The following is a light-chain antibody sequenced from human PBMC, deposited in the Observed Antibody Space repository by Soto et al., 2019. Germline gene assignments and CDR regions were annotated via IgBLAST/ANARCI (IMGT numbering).Light chain of an antibody. CDR2: EVS. CDR1: GSDIGDYKY. J-gene: IGLJ1*01. CDR3: SSYRSTNTPYV. Sequence: QSVLAQPASVSGSPGQSITISCTGTGSDIGDYKYVSWYQQRPGKAPKLMIYEVSNRPSGVSNRFSGSKSGNTASLTISGLQAEDEADYYCSSYRSTNTPYVFGTGTKVTVL. V-gene: IGLV2-14*01.